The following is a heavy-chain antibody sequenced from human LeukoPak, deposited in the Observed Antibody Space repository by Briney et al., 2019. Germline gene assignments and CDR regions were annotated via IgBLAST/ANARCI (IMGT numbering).Heavy chain of an antibody. V-gene: IGHV3-23*01. D-gene: IGHD3-9*01. CDR1: GFTFGSYG. CDR2: ISGSGGST. Sequence: PGGSLRLSCAASGFTFGSYGMHWVRQAPGKGLVWVSAISGSGGSTYYADSMKGRFTISRDNSKNTLYLQMNSLRAEDTAVYYCANAVYDILTGYSHDAFDIRGQGTMVTVSS. J-gene: IGHJ3*02. CDR3: ANAVYDILTGYSHDAFDI.